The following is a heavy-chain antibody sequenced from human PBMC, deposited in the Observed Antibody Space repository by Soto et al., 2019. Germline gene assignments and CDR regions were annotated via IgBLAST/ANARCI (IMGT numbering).Heavy chain of an antibody. CDR3: AREPYGDSHYFDY. Sequence: QVQLVESGGGMVQPGTSLRLSCAASGFTFNSLSLHWVRQRPDKGLEWVAVISHDGRVTFYADFVKGRFTVSRDNSMNTIYLQVNSLRAEDTAVYYCAREPYGDSHYFDYWGQGTLVTVSS. CDR2: ISHDGRVT. D-gene: IGHD2-21*02. CDR1: GFTFNSLS. V-gene: IGHV3-30*04. J-gene: IGHJ4*02.